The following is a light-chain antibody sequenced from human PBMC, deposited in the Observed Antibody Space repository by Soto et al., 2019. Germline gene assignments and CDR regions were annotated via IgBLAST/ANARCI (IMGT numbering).Light chain of an antibody. Sequence: QSALTQPASVSGSPGQSITISCTGSSSDVGAYNFVSWYQHHPGRALKLILYEVTTRPSGVSSRFSGSKSGNTASLTISGLQADDEATYYCSSYTSTNTPYVFGTGTKVTVL. CDR3: SSYTSTNTPYV. J-gene: IGLJ1*01. CDR2: EVT. CDR1: SSDVGAYNF. V-gene: IGLV2-14*01.